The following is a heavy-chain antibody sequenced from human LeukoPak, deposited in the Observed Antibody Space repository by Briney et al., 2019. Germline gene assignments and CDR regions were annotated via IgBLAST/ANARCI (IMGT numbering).Heavy chain of an antibody. J-gene: IGHJ4*02. V-gene: IGHV4-34*01. CDR3: ARDPRH. CDR1: GGSFSGYY. CDR2: INHSGST. Sequence: SETLSLTCAVYGGSFSGYYWSWIRQPPGKGLEWIGEINHSGSTNYIPSLKSRVTISVDTSKNQFSLKLSSVTAADTAVYYCARDPRHWGQGTLVTVSS.